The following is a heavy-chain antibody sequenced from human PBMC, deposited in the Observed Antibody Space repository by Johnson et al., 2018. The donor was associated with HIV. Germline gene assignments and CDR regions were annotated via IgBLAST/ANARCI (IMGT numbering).Heavy chain of an antibody. D-gene: IGHD1-1*01. J-gene: IGHJ3*02. V-gene: IGHV3-33*06. CDR1: GFTFSSYG. CDR2: IWYDGSTK. Sequence: QVQLVESGGGVVQPGRSLRLSCAASGFTFSSYGMHWVRQAPGKGLEWVAVIWYDGSTKYYADSVKGRFTVSRDNSKNTLSLQMNSLRAEDTALYWCAKDLVSWNGIWREAFDIWGQGTMVSVSS. CDR3: AKDLVSWNGIWREAFDI.